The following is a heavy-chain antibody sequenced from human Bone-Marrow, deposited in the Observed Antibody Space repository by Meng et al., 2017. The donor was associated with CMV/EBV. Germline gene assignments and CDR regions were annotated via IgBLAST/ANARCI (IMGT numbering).Heavy chain of an antibody. D-gene: IGHD3-3*01. CDR2: INPNSGGT. Sequence: TGYYMHWVRQAPGKGLEWMGWINPNSGGTNYAQKFQGRVTMTRDTSISTAYMELSRLRSDDTAVYYCASSGNYDFWSGRYYYYGMDVWGQGTTVTVSS. J-gene: IGHJ6*02. CDR1: TGYY. CDR3: ASSGNYDFWSGRYYYYGMDV. V-gene: IGHV1-2*02.